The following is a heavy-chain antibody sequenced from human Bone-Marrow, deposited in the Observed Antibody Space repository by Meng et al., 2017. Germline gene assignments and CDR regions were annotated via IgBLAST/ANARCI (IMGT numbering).Heavy chain of an antibody. J-gene: IGHJ4*02. CDR3: ARGYSSGRYHFDY. D-gene: IGHD6-19*01. V-gene: IGHV4-61*02. CDR1: GGSISSGSYY. CDR2: IYTSGST. Sequence: SETLSLTCTVSGGSISSGSYYWSWIRQPAGKGLEWIGRIYTSGSTNYNPSLKSRLTMSIDTSKNQFSLKVNSVTAADTAVYYCARGYSSGRYHFDYWGQGTLVTVSS.